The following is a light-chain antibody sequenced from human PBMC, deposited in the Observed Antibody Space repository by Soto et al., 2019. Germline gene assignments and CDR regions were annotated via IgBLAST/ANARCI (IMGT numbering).Light chain of an antibody. CDR1: SGSVSTNYY. CDR3: VLYMGSGISV. Sequence: QTVVTQEPSFSVSPGRTVTLTCGLSSGSVSTNYYPSWYQQTPGQAPRTLIYSTNTRSSGVPDRFSGSILGNKAALTVTGAQADDESDYYWVLYMGSGISVFGGGTKLTVL. J-gene: IGLJ3*02. V-gene: IGLV8-61*01. CDR2: STN.